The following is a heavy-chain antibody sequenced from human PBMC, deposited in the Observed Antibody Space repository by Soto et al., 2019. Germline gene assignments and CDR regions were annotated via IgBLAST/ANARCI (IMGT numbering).Heavy chain of an antibody. CDR1: GGSFSGYC. Sequence: PSETLSLTCAVYGGSFSGYCWSWIRQPPGKGLEWIGEINHSGSTNYNPSLKSRVTISVDTSKSQFSLKLSSVTAADTAVYYCAKGQLLYNWFDPWGQGTLVTVSS. CDR3: AKGQLLYNWFDP. D-gene: IGHD2-2*01. J-gene: IGHJ5*02. CDR2: INHSGST. V-gene: IGHV4-34*01.